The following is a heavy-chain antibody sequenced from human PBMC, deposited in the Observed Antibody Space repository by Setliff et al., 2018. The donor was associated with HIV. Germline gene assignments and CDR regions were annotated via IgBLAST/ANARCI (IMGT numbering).Heavy chain of an antibody. V-gene: IGHV1-69*13. J-gene: IGHJ5*02. D-gene: IGHD5-12*01. Sequence: SVKVSCKASGGTFSLYAINWVRQAPGQGLEWMGGIIPIFNTANYAQKFQGRVTITADGSTSTAYMELGSLRFEDTATYYRARDQATGYEKVWFSWIDPWGQGTLVTVSS. CDR1: GGTFSLYA. CDR3: ARDQATGYEKVWFSWIDP. CDR2: IIPIFNTA.